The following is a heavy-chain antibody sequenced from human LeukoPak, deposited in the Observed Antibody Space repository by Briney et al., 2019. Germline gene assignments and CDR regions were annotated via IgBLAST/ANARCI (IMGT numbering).Heavy chain of an antibody. CDR1: GDSISSSNCY. CDR3: ARRVGATQPNWFDP. Sequence: SETLSLTCTVSGDSISSSNCYWGWFRQPPGTGLEWIGSIYFSGGTYYNASLKSRVTISVDTSKNQFSLKLSSVTAADTAVYYCARRVGATQPNWFDPWGQGTLVTVSS. D-gene: IGHD1-26*01. CDR2: IYFSGGT. J-gene: IGHJ5*02. V-gene: IGHV4-39*01.